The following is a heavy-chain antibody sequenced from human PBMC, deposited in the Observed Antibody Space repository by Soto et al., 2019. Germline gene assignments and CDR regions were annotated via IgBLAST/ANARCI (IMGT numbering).Heavy chain of an antibody. CDR1: GGTFSSYA. V-gene: IGHV1-69*13. Sequence: ASVKVSCKASGGTFSSYAISWVRQAPGQGLEWMGGIIPIFGTANYAQKFQGRVTITADESTSTAYMELSSLRSEDTAVYYCARDRGNGASGEFDPWGQGTLVTVSS. J-gene: IGHJ5*02. CDR3: ARDRGNGASGEFDP. D-gene: IGHD1-1*01. CDR2: IIPIFGTA.